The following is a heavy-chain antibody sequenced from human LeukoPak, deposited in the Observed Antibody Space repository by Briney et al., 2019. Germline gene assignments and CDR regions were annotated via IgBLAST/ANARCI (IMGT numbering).Heavy chain of an antibody. Sequence: SETLSLTCTVSGGSISSYYWSWIRQPPGKGLEWIGYIYYSGSTNYNPSLKSRVTISVGTSKNQFSLKLNSVTAADTAVYYCARGVESSGADGYNYDYWGQGTLVTVSS. V-gene: IGHV4-59*01. D-gene: IGHD5-24*01. CDR2: IYYSGST. CDR1: GGSISSYY. J-gene: IGHJ4*02. CDR3: ARGVESSGADGYNYDY.